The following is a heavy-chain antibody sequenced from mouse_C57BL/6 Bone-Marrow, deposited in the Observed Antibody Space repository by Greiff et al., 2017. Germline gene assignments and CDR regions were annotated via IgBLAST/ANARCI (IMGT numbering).Heavy chain of an antibody. J-gene: IGHJ3*01. CDR2: ISSGGDYI. V-gene: IGHV5-9-1*02. Sequence: EVHLVESGEGLVKPGGSLKLSCAASGFTFSSYAMSWVRQTPEKRLEWVAYISSGGDYIYYADTVKGRFTISRDNARNTLYLQMSSLKSEDTAMYYCTREGSSGPFAYGGQGTLVTVSA. CDR3: TREGSSGPFAY. D-gene: IGHD3-2*02. CDR1: GFTFSSYA.